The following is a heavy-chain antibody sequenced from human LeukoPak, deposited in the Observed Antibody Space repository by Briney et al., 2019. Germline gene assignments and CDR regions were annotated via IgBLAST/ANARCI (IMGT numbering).Heavy chain of an antibody. J-gene: IGHJ4*02. CDR1: GYSFTSYW. V-gene: IGHV5-10-1*01. Sequence: GESLRISCNGSGYSFTSYWISWVRQLPGEGLVGMGGYDPCGSNINYSPSFQGHVIISADKSKSTAYLQWSSLKASDTAMYYCARHTLGILTGNRYWGERTLVTVSS. CDR3: ARHTLGILTGNRY. CDR2: YDPCGSNI. D-gene: IGHD3-9*01.